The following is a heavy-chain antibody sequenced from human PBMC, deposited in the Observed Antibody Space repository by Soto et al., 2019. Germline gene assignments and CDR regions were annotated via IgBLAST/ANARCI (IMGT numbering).Heavy chain of an antibody. CDR2: IYSGGST. Sequence: GGSLRLSCAASGFTVSSNYMSWVRQAPGKGLEWVSVIYSGGSTYYADSVKGRFTISRDNSKNTLYLQMNSLRAEDTAVYYCAAVAVFTAAAFDIWGQGTMVTVSS. CDR3: AAVAVFTAAAFDI. D-gene: IGHD6-19*01. V-gene: IGHV3-66*01. CDR1: GFTVSSNY. J-gene: IGHJ3*02.